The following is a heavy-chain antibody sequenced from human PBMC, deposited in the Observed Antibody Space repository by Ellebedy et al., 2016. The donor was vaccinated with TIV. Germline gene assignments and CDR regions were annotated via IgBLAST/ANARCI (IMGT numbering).Heavy chain of an antibody. D-gene: IGHD5-12*01. J-gene: IGHJ4*02. V-gene: IGHV3-33*01. CDR2: IWYDGSNK. CDR3: ARGAAGSGYTFDY. Sequence: GESLKISCAASGFTFSSYGMHWVRQAPGKGLEWVAVIWYDGSNKYYADSVKGRFTISRDNSKNTLYLQMNSLRAEDTAVYYCARGAAGSGYTFDYWGQGTLVTVSS. CDR1: GFTFSSYG.